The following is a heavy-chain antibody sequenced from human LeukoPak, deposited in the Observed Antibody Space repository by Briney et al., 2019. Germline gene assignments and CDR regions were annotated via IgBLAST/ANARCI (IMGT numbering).Heavy chain of an antibody. CDR2: ISYDGSNK. D-gene: IGHD3-9*01. V-gene: IGHV3-30-3*01. J-gene: IGHJ6*02. CDR1: GFTFSSYA. Sequence: PGGSLRLSCAASGFTFSSYAMHWVRQAPGKGLEWVAVISYDGSNKYYADSVKGRFTISRDNSKNTLYLQMNSLRAEDTAVYYCAREYFDWLVHPGMDVWGQGTTVTVSS. CDR3: AREYFDWLVHPGMDV.